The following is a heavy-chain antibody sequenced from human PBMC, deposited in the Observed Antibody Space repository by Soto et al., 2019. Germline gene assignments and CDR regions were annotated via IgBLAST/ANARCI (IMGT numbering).Heavy chain of an antibody. CDR2: IYATGTT. D-gene: IGHD1-1*01. CDR1: GASISGFY. CDR3: VRDGTKTLRDWFDP. Sequence: PSETLSLTCTVSGASISGFYWSWIRKSAGKGLEWIGRIYATGTTDYNPSLKSRVMMSVDTSKKQFSLKLRSVTAADTAVYYCVRDGTKTLRDWFDPWGQGVSVTVSS. J-gene: IGHJ5*02. V-gene: IGHV4-4*07.